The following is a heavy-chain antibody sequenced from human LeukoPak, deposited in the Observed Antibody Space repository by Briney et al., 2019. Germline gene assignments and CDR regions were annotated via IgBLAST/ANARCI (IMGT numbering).Heavy chain of an antibody. CDR2: ISGSGGST. CDR3: AKDVDWRSYYYFDY. D-gene: IGHD1-26*01. Sequence: GGSLRLSCAASGFTFSSYAMSWVRQAPGKGLEWVSAISGSGGSTYYADSLKGRFTISRDNSKNTLYLQMNSRRAEDTAVYYSAKDVDWRSYYYFDYWGQGTLVTVSS. CDR1: GFTFSSYA. J-gene: IGHJ4*02. V-gene: IGHV3-23*01.